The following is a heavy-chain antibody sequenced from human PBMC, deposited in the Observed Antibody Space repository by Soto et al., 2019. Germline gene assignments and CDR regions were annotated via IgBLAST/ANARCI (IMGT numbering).Heavy chain of an antibody. V-gene: IGHV5-51*03. CDR2: IYPSDSDT. CDR3: VRPRGINDAFDI. Sequence: EVQLVQSGAEVIKPGESLKISCKGSGYSFTSSWIGWVRQMPGKGLEWMGVIYPSDSDTRYSPSFQGKVTISADKSINTAYLQWSSLKVADTAMYYCVRPRGINDAFDIWGQGTMVTVSS. D-gene: IGHD3-10*01. CDR1: GYSFTSSW. J-gene: IGHJ3*02.